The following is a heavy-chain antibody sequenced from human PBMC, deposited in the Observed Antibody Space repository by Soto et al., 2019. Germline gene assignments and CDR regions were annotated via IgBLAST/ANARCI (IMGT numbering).Heavy chain of an antibody. D-gene: IGHD6-6*01. J-gene: IGHJ6*03. CDR2: ITGSGSST. CDR3: TSLIAARPDYYYYYYMDV. Sequence: PGGSLRLSCAASEFTFSSYAMSWVRQAPGKGLEWVSGITGSGSSTYYADSVKGRFTISRDDSKNTAYLQMNSLKTEDTAVYYCTSLIAARPDYYYYYYMDVWGKGTTVTVSS. CDR1: EFTFSSYA. V-gene: IGHV3-23*01.